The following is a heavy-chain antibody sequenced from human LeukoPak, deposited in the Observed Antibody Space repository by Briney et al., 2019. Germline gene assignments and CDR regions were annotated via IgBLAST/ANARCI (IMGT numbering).Heavy chain of an antibody. CDR1: GGSISSYY. J-gene: IGHJ4*02. Sequence: PSETLSLTCSVSGGSISSYYWSWVRQPAGKGLEWIGRIYSSGSTNYNPSLNSRVTMTVDTSNNQFSLRLTSVTAADTAVYYCARGTTAVAGIFDCWGQGTLVTVSS. V-gene: IGHV4-4*07. D-gene: IGHD6-13*01. CDR2: IYSSGST. CDR3: ARGTTAVAGIFDC.